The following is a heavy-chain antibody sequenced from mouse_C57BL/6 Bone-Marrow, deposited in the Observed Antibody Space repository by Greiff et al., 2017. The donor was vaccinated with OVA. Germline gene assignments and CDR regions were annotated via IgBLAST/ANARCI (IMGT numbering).Heavy chain of an antibody. J-gene: IGHJ2*01. CDR1: GYAFTNYL. V-gene: IGHV1-54*01. CDR3: ASDYDEGDY. CDR2: INPGSGGT. D-gene: IGHD2-4*01. Sequence: VQLQQSGAELVRPGTSVKVSCKASGYAFTNYLIEWVKQRPGQGLEWIGVINPGSGGTNYNEKFKGKATLTADKSSSTAYMQLSSLTSEDSAVYFCASDYDEGDYWGQGTTLTVSS.